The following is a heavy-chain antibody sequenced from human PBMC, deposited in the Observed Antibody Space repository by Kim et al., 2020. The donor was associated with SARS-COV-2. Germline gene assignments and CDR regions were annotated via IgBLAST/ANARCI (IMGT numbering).Heavy chain of an antibody. CDR1: GFTFTDTY. D-gene: IGHD1-1*01. CDR2: INPNSGGT. CDR3: VRGVTTSGY. Sequence: ASVTVSCKASGFTFTDTYIYWVRQAPGQGLEWMGWINPNSGGTKFAQKFQGRVTMTRDTSITTAYLELSSLRSDDTAVYYCVRGVTTSGYWGQGTLVTVSS. V-gene: IGHV1-2*02. J-gene: IGHJ4*02.